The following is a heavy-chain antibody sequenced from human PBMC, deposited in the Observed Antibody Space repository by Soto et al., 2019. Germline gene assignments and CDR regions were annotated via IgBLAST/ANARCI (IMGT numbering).Heavy chain of an antibody. CDR3: AKDLREMATIRPDY. D-gene: IGHD5-12*01. J-gene: IGHJ4*02. Sequence: QVQLVESGGGVVQPGRSLRLSCAASGFTFSSFGIHWVRQAPGKGLEWVAVISYGGIDKNYADSVKGRFTISRENSKNMVYLQMNSLRAEDTAVYYCAKDLREMATIRPDYWGQGILVTVSS. CDR1: GFTFSSFG. V-gene: IGHV3-30*18. CDR2: ISYGGIDK.